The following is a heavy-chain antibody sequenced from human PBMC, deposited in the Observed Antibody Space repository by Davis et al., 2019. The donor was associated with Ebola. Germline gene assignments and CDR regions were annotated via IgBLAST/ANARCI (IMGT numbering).Heavy chain of an antibody. D-gene: IGHD4-17*01. CDR3: ARSGITVTRNWFDP. CDR2: INAGNGNT. Sequence: ASVKVSCKASGYTFTSYGISWVRQAPGQRLEWMGWINAGNGNTKYSQKFQGRVTITRDTSASTAYLQWSSLKASDTAMYYCARSGITVTRNWFDPWGQGTLVTVSS. V-gene: IGHV1/OR15-3*02. J-gene: IGHJ5*02. CDR1: GYTFTSYG.